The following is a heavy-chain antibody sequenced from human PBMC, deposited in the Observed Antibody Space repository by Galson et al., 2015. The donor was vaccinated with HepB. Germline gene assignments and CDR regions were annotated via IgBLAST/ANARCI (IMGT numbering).Heavy chain of an antibody. Sequence: SLRLSCAGVSTNHISWVRQAPGKGLEWVSVIYFGGNTHYGDSVKGRFTISRNNSKNTLYLQMNSLRAEDTAVYYCARDQGRFFSWGQGTLVTVSS. D-gene: IGHD3-3*01. CDR2: IYFGGNT. V-gene: IGHV3-66*01. CDR3: ARDQGRFFS. CDR1: STNH. J-gene: IGHJ5*02.